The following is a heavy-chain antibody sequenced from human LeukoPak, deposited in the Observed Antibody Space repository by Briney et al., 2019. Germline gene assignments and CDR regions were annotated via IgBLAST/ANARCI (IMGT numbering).Heavy chain of an antibody. CDR2: IYYSGST. D-gene: IGHD3-10*01. J-gene: IGHJ6*03. V-gene: IGHV4-59*01. CDR1: GGSISSYY. Sequence: PSETLSLTCTVSGGSISSYYWSWIRQPPGKGLGWIGYIYYSGSTNYNPSLKSRVTISVDTSKNQFSLKLSSVTAADTAVYYCASHYGSGSYYYYYYMDVWGKGTTVTVSS. CDR3: ASHYGSGSYYYYYYMDV.